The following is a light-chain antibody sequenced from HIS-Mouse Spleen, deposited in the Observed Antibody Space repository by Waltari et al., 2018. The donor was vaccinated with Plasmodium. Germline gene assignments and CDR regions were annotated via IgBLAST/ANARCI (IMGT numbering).Light chain of an antibody. CDR2: EDS. Sequence: SYEMTPPPTLSLSPGQPARITSPDTAWPHKYPSWYQQKSGQAPVLVIYEDSKRPSGIPERFSGSSSGTMATLTISGAQVEDEADYYCYSTDSSGNHRVCGGGTKLTVL. J-gene: IGLJ3*02. V-gene: IGLV3-10*01. CDR3: YSTDSSGNHRV. CDR1: AWPHKY.